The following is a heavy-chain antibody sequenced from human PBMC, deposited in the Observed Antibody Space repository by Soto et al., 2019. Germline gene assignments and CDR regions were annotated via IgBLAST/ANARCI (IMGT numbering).Heavy chain of an antibody. V-gene: IGHV1-46*01. CDR2: ISPSGGST. CDR1: GYTFTSYY. CDR3: AGSGGPAAPDC. Sequence: ASVKVSCKASGYTFTSYYMHWVRQAPGQGLEWMGIISPSGGSTSYAQKFQGRVTMTRDTSTSTVYMELSSLRSEDTAVYYCAGSGGPAAPDCWGQGTLVTVSS. J-gene: IGHJ4*02. D-gene: IGHD2-2*01.